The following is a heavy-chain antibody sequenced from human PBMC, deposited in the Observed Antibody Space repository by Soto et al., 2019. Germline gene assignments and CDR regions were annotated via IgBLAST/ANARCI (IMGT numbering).Heavy chain of an antibody. Sequence: SETLSLTCAVSGYSISSGNYWAWIREPPGRGLEWIGSLYHIGSTHYNTSLKSRVTISVDTSKNHFSLELSSVTAADTAIYYCRSSTSCYDESCVDVWGQGTMVTVSS. CDR2: LYHIGST. CDR1: GYSISSGNY. V-gene: IGHV4-38-2*01. CDR3: RSSTSCYDESCVDV. D-gene: IGHD2-2*01. J-gene: IGHJ6*02.